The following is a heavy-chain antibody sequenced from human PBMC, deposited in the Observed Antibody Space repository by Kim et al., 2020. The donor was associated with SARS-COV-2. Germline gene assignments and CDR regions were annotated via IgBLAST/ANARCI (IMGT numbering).Heavy chain of an antibody. V-gene: IGHV3-74*01. D-gene: IGHD1-26*01. CDR3: ARGSSGSYPRAYDI. Sequence: GGSLRLSCAGSGFTFSSYWMHWVRQAPGKGLVCVSRISSDGSSTSYADSVKGRFTISRDNAKNTEYLQMNSLRAEDTAVYYCARGSSGSYPRAYDIWGQG. J-gene: IGHJ3*02. CDR1: GFTFSSYW. CDR2: ISSDGSST.